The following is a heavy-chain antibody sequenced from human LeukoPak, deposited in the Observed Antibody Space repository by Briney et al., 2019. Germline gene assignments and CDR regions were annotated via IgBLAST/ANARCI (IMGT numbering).Heavy chain of an antibody. CDR1: GFTVTNNY. J-gene: IGHJ4*02. V-gene: IGHV3-66*01. D-gene: IGHD2-2*01. Sequence: PGGSLRLSCVASGFTVTNNYISWVRQAPGKGLEWVSVIYSGGTTYYADSVKGRFTISRDNSKNTLYLQMNSLRAEDTAVYYCARVVRVPVACFDYWGQGTLVTVSS. CDR3: ARVVRVPVACFDY. CDR2: IYSGGTT.